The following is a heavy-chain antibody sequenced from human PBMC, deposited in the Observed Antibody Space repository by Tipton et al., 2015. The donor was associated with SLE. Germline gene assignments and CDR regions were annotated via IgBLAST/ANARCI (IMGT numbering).Heavy chain of an antibody. J-gene: IGHJ4*02. D-gene: IGHD3-10*01. CDR2: TCNRSKWYN. CDR1: GDSVSSNSAA. CDR3: GRGSGDWPYYFDY. Sequence: LVKPTQTLSLTCAISGDSVSSNSAAWNWIRQSPSRGLEWLGRTCNRSKWYNDYAASGISRITINPDTSKNQFSLQLNSVTPEDAAVYYCGRGSGDWPYYFDYWGQGTLVTVSS. V-gene: IGHV6-1*01.